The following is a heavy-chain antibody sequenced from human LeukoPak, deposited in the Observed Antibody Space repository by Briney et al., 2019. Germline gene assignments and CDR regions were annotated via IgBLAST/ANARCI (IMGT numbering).Heavy chain of an antibody. CDR1: GYTFTSYG. CDR2: ISAYNGNT. Sequence: GASVKVSCKASGYTFTSYGISWVRQAPGQGLEWMGWISAYNGNTNYAQKLQGRVTMTTDTSTSTAYMELRSLRSDDTAVYYCARDSYGYYYHYYYYYYMDVWGKGTTVTVSS. D-gene: IGHD3-22*01. V-gene: IGHV1-18*01. CDR3: ARDSYGYYYHYYYYYYMDV. J-gene: IGHJ6*03.